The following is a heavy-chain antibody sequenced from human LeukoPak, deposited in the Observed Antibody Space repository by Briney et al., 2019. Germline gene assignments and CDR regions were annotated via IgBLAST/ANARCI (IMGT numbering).Heavy chain of an antibody. D-gene: IGHD3-10*01. J-gene: IGHJ3*02. CDR1: GFTFSDYY. CDR3: ARDLTYGSGSYYSFSLGAFDI. Sequence: GGSLRLSCAASGFTFSDYYMSWIRQAPGKGLEWVSYISSSGSTIYYADSVKGRFTISRDNAKNSLYLQMNSLRAEDTAVYYCARDLTYGSGSYYSFSLGAFDIWGQGTMVTVSS. V-gene: IGHV3-11*01. CDR2: ISSSGSTI.